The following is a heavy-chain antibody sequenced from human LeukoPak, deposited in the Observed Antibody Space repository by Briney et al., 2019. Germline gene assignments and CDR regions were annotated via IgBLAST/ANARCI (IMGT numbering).Heavy chain of an antibody. Sequence: PSETLSLTCAVSGGSFSGYYWSGIRQPPGKGLEWIGEINHSGSLNYNASLKSRVSISADTSKNQFSLNLTSVTASDTAVYYCARESGGTGHWGQGTLVTVSS. CDR3: ARESGGTGH. CDR2: INHSGSL. V-gene: IGHV4-34*01. D-gene: IGHD3/OR15-3a*01. J-gene: IGHJ4*02. CDR1: GGSFSGYY.